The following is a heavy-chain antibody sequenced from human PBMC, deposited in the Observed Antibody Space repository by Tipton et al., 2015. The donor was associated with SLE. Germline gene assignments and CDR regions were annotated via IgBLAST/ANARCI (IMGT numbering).Heavy chain of an antibody. CDR3: AKHSYYVGSESYLDY. J-gene: IGHJ4*02. CDR2: ISGGSSYL. Sequence: GSLRLSCAASGFTFSSYAMSWVRQAPGKGLEWVSFISGGSSYLYYADSLKGRFTISRDNAKNSLFLQMNSLRAEDTAVYYCAKHSYYVGSESYLDYWGQGTLVTVSS. V-gene: IGHV3-21*04. D-gene: IGHD3-10*01. CDR1: GFTFSSYA.